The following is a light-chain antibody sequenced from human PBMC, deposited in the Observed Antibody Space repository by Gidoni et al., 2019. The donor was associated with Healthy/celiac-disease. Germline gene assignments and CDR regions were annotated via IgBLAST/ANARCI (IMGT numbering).Light chain of an antibody. V-gene: IGLV1-44*01. J-gene: IGLJ2*01. CDR1: SSNIGGTT. Sequence: QSVLTQPPSASGTPGRRVTISCSGRSSNIGGTTVNWYQQLPGTAPKLLIYSNKQRPSGVPDRVSGSKSVTSASVAISGLQSEDEADYYCAAWDDSLNGVVVGGGTKLTVL. CDR3: AAWDDSLNGVV. CDR2: SNK.